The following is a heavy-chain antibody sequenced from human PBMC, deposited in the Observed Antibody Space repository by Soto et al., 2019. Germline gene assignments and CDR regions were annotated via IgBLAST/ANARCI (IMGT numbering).Heavy chain of an antibody. Sequence: EVQLLESGGGLVQPGGSLRLSCAASGFTFSTYAMSWVRQAPGKGLEWVSTISGSGVSTYYADSVKGRFTISRDNSKNPLYLLMNSLRADDTAVYYCAKGGDGYCSGGSCYLIGVTFDYWGQGTLVTVSS. V-gene: IGHV3-23*01. D-gene: IGHD2-15*01. CDR3: AKGGDGYCSGGSCYLIGVTFDY. CDR1: GFTFSTYA. CDR2: ISGSGVST. J-gene: IGHJ4*02.